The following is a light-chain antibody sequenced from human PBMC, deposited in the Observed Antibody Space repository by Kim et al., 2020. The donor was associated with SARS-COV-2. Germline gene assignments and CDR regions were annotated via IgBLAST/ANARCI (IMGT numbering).Light chain of an antibody. J-gene: IGKJ2*03. CDR1: QSVSTNS. V-gene: IGKV3-20*01. CDR2: GAS. CDR3: QQFGRSPFS. Sequence: LSPGERATLSCRASQSVSTNSLAWYQQKPGQAPRLLIYGASTRVTGIPDRFSGGGSGTDFTLTISRVEPEEFAVYYCQQFGRSPFSFGQGTKLEI.